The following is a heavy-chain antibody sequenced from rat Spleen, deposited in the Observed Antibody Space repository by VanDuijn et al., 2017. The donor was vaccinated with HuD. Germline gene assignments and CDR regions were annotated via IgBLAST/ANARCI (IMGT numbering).Heavy chain of an antibody. CDR3: ARQYYDGYFDFDY. J-gene: IGHJ2*01. CDR1: GFSLTTFN. V-gene: IGHV2-64*01. Sequence: QVHLKETGPDLVQLTQTLSITCTVSGFSLTTFNVHWVRQPPGKGLEWMGAMWNGGGTDYNSAFKSRLSSTRDTSKSQVFLKMNSLQTDDTAKYFCARQYYDGYFDFDYWGQGVMVTVSS. D-gene: IGHD1-12*03. CDR2: MWNGGGT.